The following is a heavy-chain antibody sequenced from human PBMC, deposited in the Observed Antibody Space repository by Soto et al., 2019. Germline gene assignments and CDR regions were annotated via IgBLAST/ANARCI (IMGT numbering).Heavy chain of an antibody. CDR3: ARDNYRGILDY. D-gene: IGHD4-17*01. J-gene: IGHJ4*02. CDR2: IFFSGNT. Sequence: SETPSLTCTVSGGSILNGGHYWTWIRQPPGKGLEWIGKIFFSGNTHYNTALKSRLSFSVDRAKNQFSLNLTSVTAPDTAIYYCARDNYRGILDYSGTGTLVTVSS. V-gene: IGHV4-31*03. CDR1: GGSILNGGHY.